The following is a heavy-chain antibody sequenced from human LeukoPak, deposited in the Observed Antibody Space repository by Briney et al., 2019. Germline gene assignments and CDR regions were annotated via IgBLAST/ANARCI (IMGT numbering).Heavy chain of an antibody. D-gene: IGHD3-16*01. V-gene: IGHV4-38-2*02. CDR2: IYHSGST. Sequence: SETLSLTCTVSGYSISSGYYWGWIRQPPGKGLEWIGSIYHSGSTYYNPSLKSRVTISVDTSKNQFSLKLSSVTAADTAVYYCAVDLVPDSPYYDYVWGSFDYWGQGTLVTVSS. CDR3: AVDLVPDSPYYDYVWGSFDY. J-gene: IGHJ4*02. CDR1: GYSISSGYY.